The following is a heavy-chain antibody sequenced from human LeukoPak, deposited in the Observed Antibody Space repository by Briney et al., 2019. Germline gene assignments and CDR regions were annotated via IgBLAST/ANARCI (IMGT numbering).Heavy chain of an antibody. CDR3: ARAEYYDFWSGYSPRMDYYGMDV. V-gene: IGHV1-2*06. J-gene: IGHJ6*02. Sequence: ASVKVSCKASGYTFTGYYMRWVRQAPGQGLEWMGRINPNSGGTNYAQKFQGRVTMTRDTSISTAYMELDRLTSDDTAVYYCARAEYYDFWSGYSPRMDYYGMDVWGQGTTVTVSS. D-gene: IGHD3-3*01. CDR2: INPNSGGT. CDR1: GYTFTGYY.